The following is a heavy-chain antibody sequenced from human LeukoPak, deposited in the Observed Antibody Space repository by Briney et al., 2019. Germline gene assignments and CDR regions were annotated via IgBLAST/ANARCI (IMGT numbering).Heavy chain of an antibody. V-gene: IGHV4-4*02. D-gene: IGHD5-12*01. Sequence: PSETLSLTCAVSGGSISSSNWWSWVRQPPGKGLEGIGEIYHSGSTNYNPSLKSRVTISVDKSKNQFSLKLNSLTAADTAAYYCARQVATKGEWAFDVWGQGIMVTVSS. CDR2: IYHSGST. J-gene: IGHJ3*01. CDR3: ARQVATKGEWAFDV. CDR1: GGSISSSNW.